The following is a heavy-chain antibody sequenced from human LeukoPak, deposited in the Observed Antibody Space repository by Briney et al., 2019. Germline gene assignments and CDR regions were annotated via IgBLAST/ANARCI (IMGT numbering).Heavy chain of an antibody. J-gene: IGHJ4*02. CDR2: ISGSGDT. D-gene: IGHD7-27*01. CDR1: GFTFNTYA. CDR3: AKDGGLWVSAHWGDS. V-gene: IGHV3-23*01. Sequence: GGSLRLSCAASGFTFNTYAITWVRQAPGKGLEWVSAISGSGDTYYADSVKGRFTVSRDNSKNTLFLQMNSLRAEDTAVYYCAKDGGLWVSAHWGDSWGRGTLVTVSS.